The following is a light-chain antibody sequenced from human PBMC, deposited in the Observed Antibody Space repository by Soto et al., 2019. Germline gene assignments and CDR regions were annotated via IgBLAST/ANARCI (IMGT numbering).Light chain of an antibody. Sequence: QSALTQPPSASGTPGQRVTISCSGSSSNIGSNTVNWYQQFPGTAPKLLIYNNNQRPSGVPDRFSGSKSGTSASLAISGPQSEDEADYYCAAWDDSLNGYVFGTGTKVTVL. CDR2: NNN. V-gene: IGLV1-44*01. CDR3: AAWDDSLNGYV. J-gene: IGLJ1*01. CDR1: SSNIGSNT.